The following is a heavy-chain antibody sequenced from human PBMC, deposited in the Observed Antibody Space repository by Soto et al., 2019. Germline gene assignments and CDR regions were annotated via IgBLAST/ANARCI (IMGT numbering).Heavy chain of an antibody. Sequence: SETLSLTCTVSGGSISSGDYYWSWIRQPPGKGLEWIGYIYYSGSTYYNPSLKSRVTISVDTSKNQFSLKLSSVTAADTAVYYCARDDSFNSSSYYYYYGMDVWGQGTTVTVSS. V-gene: IGHV4-30-4*01. CDR3: ARDDSFNSSSYYYYYGMDV. D-gene: IGHD6-6*01. CDR1: GGSISSGDYY. CDR2: IYYSGST. J-gene: IGHJ6*02.